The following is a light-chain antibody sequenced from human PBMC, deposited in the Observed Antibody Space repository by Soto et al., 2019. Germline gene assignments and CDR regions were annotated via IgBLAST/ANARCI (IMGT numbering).Light chain of an antibody. Sequence: DIVMTQSPLSLPVNPGEPASISCRSSHSLLHSNGYNYLDWYQQKPGQSPQLLIYLGSTRASGVPDRFSGSGSGTDFTLKISRVEAEDAAVYYCMQALQTPITFGQGTRLEIK. V-gene: IGKV2-28*01. J-gene: IGKJ5*01. CDR3: MQALQTPIT. CDR1: HSLLHSNGYNY. CDR2: LGS.